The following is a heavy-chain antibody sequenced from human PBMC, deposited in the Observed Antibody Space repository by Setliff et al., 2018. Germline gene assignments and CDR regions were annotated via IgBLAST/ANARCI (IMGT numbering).Heavy chain of an antibody. J-gene: IGHJ2*01. D-gene: IGHD6-6*01. CDR1: GASVSSHY. Sequence: SETLSLTCNVSGASVSSHYWDWIRQPPGKGLEWIGSFGYDRPIYDDGTTLYDDGTTYSTYYNPSLKSRVTMSVDTSTSQFSLKLSSVTAADTALYYCARNPSSFQYSFDLWGRGTLVTVSS. CDR2: FGYDRPIYDDGTTLYDDGTTYST. V-gene: IGHV4-59*04. CDR3: ARNPSSFQYSFDL.